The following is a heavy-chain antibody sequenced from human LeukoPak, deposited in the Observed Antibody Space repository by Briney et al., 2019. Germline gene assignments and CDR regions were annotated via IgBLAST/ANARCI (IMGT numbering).Heavy chain of an antibody. CDR1: GFTVSSNY. D-gene: IGHD3-22*01. CDR2: IYGGGST. J-gene: IGHJ4*02. CDR3: AAVVVINSDAY. V-gene: IGHV3-53*01. Sequence: GGSLRPSCAASGFTVSSNYMGWVRQAPGKGLEWVSVIYGGGSTYYADSVKGRSTISRDNSKTTLYLQMNSLRAEDTAVYYCAAVVVINSDAYWGQGTLVTVSS.